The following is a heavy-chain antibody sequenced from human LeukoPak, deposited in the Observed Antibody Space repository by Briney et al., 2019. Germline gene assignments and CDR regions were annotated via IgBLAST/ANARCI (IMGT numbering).Heavy chain of an antibody. CDR1: GGSVISGSYY. J-gene: IGHJ4*02. D-gene: IGHD3-9*01. Sequence: PSETLSLTCTVSGGSVISGSYYWSWIRQPPGKGLEWIVYVSHSGNPNYNPSLKSRVTISKDTSKTQFSLNLSSVTAADTAVYYCVREHDWGDFDFWGQGTLVTVSS. CDR2: VSHSGNP. CDR3: VREHDWGDFDF. V-gene: IGHV4-61*01.